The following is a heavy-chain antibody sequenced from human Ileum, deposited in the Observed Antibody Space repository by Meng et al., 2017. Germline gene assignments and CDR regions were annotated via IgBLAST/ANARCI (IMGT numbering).Heavy chain of an antibody. CDR3: ARDLRAASDY. CDR1: GFTFRSYY. D-gene: IGHD6-13*01. J-gene: IGHJ4*02. Sequence: GESLKISCTASGFTFRSYYMNWVRQVPGKGLVWVSRIDHEGSSTGYADSVKGRFTISRDNAKNTLYLQMNSLTVEDTALYYCARDLRAASDYWGQGTLVTVSS. CDR2: IDHEGSST. V-gene: IGHV3-74*01.